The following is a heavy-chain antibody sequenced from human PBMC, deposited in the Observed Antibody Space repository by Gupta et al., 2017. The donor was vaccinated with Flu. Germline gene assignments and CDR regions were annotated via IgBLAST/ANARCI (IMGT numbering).Heavy chain of an antibody. V-gene: IGHV3-73*01. CDR2: IRIKGNNYET. CDR3: VPFCSYGSCNPDFNH. J-gene: IGHJ1*01. Sequence: GKGLEWVDRIRIKGNNYETTYGGSMKGRVTISRDDSENTAHLQMSSLKTEDTAVYYCVPFCSYGSCNPDFNHWGQGTLVTVSS. D-gene: IGHD2-15*01.